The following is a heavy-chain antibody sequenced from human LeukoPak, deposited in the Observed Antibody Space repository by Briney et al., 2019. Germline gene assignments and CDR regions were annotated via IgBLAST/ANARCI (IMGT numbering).Heavy chain of an antibody. D-gene: IGHD3-10*01. CDR3: ARLSRGLRGSGSYYNRYYYMDV. CDR1: GGSFSGYY. V-gene: IGHV4-34*01. CDR2: INHSGST. Sequence: SETLSLTCAVYGGSFSGYYWSWIRQPPGKGLEWIGEINHSGSTNYNPSLKSRVTISVDTSKNQFSLKLSSVTAADTAVYYCARLSRGLRGSGSYYNRYYYMDVWGKETTVTISS. J-gene: IGHJ6*03.